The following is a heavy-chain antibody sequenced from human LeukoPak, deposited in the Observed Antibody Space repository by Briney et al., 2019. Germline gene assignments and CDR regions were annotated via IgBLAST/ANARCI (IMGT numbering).Heavy chain of an antibody. CDR2: IWYDGSIK. V-gene: IGHV3-33*01. CDR1: GFTFSSYG. J-gene: IGHJ4*02. D-gene: IGHD3-22*01. Sequence: GGSLRLSCAASGFTFSSYGMHWVRQAPGKGLEWVAVIWYDGSIKYYADSVKGRFTISRDNSKNTLYLQMNSLRAEDTAVYYCAREGKIEGTYYYDSSGYYYFDYWGQGTLVTVSS. CDR3: AREGKIEGTYYYDSSGYYYFDY.